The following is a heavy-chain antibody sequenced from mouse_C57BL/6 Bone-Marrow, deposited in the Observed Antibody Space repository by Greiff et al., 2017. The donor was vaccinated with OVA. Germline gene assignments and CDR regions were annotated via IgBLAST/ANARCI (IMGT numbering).Heavy chain of an antibody. D-gene: IGHD2-4*01. CDR2: IYPGNSDT. V-gene: IGHV1-5*01. CDR3: TRTGDDYDVAYYAMDY. CDR1: GYTFTSYW. J-gene: IGHJ4*01. Sequence: EVQLQESGTVLARPGASVKMSCKTSGYTFTSYWMHWVKQRPGQGLEWIGAIYPGNSDTSYNQKFKGKAKLTAVTSASTAYMELSSLTNEDSAVYYCTRTGDDYDVAYYAMDYWGQGTSVTVSS.